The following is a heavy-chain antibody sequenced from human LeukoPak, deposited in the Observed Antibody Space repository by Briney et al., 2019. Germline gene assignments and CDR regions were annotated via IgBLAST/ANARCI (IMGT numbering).Heavy chain of an antibody. Sequence: GRSLRLSCAASGFTFSSYGMHWVRQAPGKGLEWVAVISYDGSNKYYADSVKGRFTISRDNSKNTLYLQMNSLRAEDTAVYYCAKDLKTVTSYFDYWGQGTLVTVSS. CDR3: AKDLKTVTSYFDY. J-gene: IGHJ4*02. V-gene: IGHV3-30*18. D-gene: IGHD4-17*01. CDR2: ISYDGSNK. CDR1: GFTFSSYG.